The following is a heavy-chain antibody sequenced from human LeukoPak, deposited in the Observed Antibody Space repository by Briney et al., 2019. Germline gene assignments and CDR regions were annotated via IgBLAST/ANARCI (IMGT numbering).Heavy chain of an antibody. V-gene: IGHV3-23*01. Sequence: GGSLRLSCAASGFTFSTYAVNWVRQAPGKGLEWVSAISSSGGTTYYADSVKGRFSISRDNSKNTLYLRMNSLRAEDTAIYYCAKDRNAWPTNXDSWGQXTLVXVSA. CDR3: AKDRNAWPTNXDS. J-gene: IGHJ4*02. D-gene: IGHD5-24*01. CDR1: GFTFSTYA. CDR2: ISSSGGTT.